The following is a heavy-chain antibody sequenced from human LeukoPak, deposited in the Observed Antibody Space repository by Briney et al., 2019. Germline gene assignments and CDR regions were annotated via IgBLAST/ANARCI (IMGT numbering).Heavy chain of an antibody. CDR1: GFTVSSNY. CDR3: ARWGAGSRGYYYYGMDV. D-gene: IGHD6-13*01. Sequence: AGGSLRLSCAASGFTVSSNYMSWVRQAPGKGLEWVSVIYSGGSTYYAGSVKGRFTISRENSKNTLYLQMNSLRAEDTAVYYCARWGAGSRGYYYYGMDVWGQGTTVTVSS. J-gene: IGHJ6*02. CDR2: IYSGGST. V-gene: IGHV3-53*01.